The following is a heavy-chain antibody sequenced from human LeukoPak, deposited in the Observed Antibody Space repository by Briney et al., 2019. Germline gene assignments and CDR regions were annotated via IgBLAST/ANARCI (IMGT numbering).Heavy chain of an antibody. V-gene: IGHV4-61*02. CDR2: IYTSGST. J-gene: IGHJ3*02. CDR1: GGSISSGSYY. CDR3: ARFGLVGYYDSSGTDAFDI. Sequence: SETLSLTCTVSGGSISSGSYYRSWIRQPAGKGLEWIGRIYTSGSTNYNPSLKSRVTISVDTSKNQFSLKLSSVTAADTAVYYCARFGLVGYYDSSGTDAFDIWGQGTMVTVSS. D-gene: IGHD3-22*01.